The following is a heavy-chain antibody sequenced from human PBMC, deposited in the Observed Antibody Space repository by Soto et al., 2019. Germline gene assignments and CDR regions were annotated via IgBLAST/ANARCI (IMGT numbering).Heavy chain of an antibody. J-gene: IGHJ5*02. CDR3: ARGISGGSGSYFRNWFDP. D-gene: IGHD3-10*01. V-gene: IGHV1-2*04. CDR2: INPNSGGT. CDR1: GYTFTVYY. Sequence: ASVKVSFKASGYTFTVYYMHWVRQAPGQGLEWMGWINPNSGGTNYAQKFQGWVTMTRDTSISTAYMELSRLRSDDTAVYYCARGISGGSGSYFRNWFDPWGQGTLVTVSS.